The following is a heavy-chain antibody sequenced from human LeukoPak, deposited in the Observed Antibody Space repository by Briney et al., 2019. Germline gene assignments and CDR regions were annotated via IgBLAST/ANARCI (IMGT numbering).Heavy chain of an antibody. CDR2: ISAYNGNT. J-gene: IGHJ4*02. CDR3: ARDTYYYDSSGYFDY. V-gene: IGHV1-18*01. Sequence: GASVKVSCKASGYTFTTYGISWVRRAPGQGLEWMGWISAYNGNTNSAQKFQGRVTMTTDTSTSTAYMELRSLRSDDTAVYYCARDTYYYDSSGYFDYWGQGTLVTVSS. D-gene: IGHD3-22*01. CDR1: GYTFTTYG.